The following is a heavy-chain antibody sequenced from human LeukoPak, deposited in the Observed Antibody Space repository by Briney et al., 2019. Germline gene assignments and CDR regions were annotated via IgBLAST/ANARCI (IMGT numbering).Heavy chain of an antibody. CDR2: INPNSGGT. J-gene: IGHJ4*02. V-gene: IGHV1-2*02. Sequence: GASVKVSCKASGYTFTGYYMHWLRQAPGQGLEWMGWINPNSGGTNYAQKFQGRVTMTRDTSISTAYMELSRLRSDDTAVYYCERGYCSSTSCCYYFDYWGQGTLVTVSS. CDR3: ERGYCSSTSCCYYFDY. D-gene: IGHD2-2*01. CDR1: GYTFTGYY.